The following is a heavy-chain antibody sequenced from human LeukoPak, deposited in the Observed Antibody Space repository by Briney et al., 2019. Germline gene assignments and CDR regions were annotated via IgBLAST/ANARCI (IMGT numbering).Heavy chain of an antibody. CDR1: GGSISSSSYY. J-gene: IGHJ6*03. CDR3: ARGLLDFYYYYMDV. D-gene: IGHD2-15*01. V-gene: IGHV4-39*07. Sequence: PSETLSLTCTVSGGSISSSSYYWGWIRQPPGKGLEWIGSIYYSGSTYYNPSLKSRVTVSVDRSKNQFSLKPTSVTAADTAVYYCARGLLDFYYYYMDVWGKGTTVTVSS. CDR2: IYYSGST.